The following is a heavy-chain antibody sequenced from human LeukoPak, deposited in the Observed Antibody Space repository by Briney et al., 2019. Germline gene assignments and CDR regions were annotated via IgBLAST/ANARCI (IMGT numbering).Heavy chain of an antibody. CDR3: ASRSYRSATVTTPSMAFDI. D-gene: IGHD4-17*01. V-gene: IGHV3-30-3*01. CDR1: GFTFSSYA. Sequence: GGSLRLSCAASGFTFSSYAMHWVRQAPGKGLEWVAVISYDGSNKYYADSVKGRFTISRDNSKNTLYLQMNSLRAEDTAVYYCASRSYRSATVTTPSMAFDIWGQGTMVTVSS. CDR2: ISYDGSNK. J-gene: IGHJ3*02.